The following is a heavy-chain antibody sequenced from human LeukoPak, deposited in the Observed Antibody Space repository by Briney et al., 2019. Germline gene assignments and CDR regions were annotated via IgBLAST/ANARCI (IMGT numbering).Heavy chain of an antibody. CDR2: INHSGST. D-gene: IGHD2-15*01. Sequence: SETLSLTCAVYGGSFSGYYWSWIRQPPGKGLEWIGEINHSGSTNYNPSLKSRVTISVDTSKNQFSLKLSSVTAADTAVYYCARLGRYCSGGSCYSSYGYWGQGTLVTVSS. V-gene: IGHV4-34*01. J-gene: IGHJ4*02. CDR1: GGSFSGYY. CDR3: ARLGRYCSGGSCYSSYGY.